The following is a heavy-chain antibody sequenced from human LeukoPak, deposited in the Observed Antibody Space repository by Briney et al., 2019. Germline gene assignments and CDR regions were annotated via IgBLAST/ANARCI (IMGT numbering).Heavy chain of an antibody. CDR2: IGTAGDT. V-gene: IGHV3-13*01. J-gene: IGHJ6*02. CDR1: GFTFSSYD. Sequence: GGSLRLSCAASGFTFSSYDMHWVRQATGKGLEWVSAIGTAGDTYYPGSVKGRFTISRENAKNSLYLQMNSLRAGDTAVYYCARATPLYGSGSGYYYGMDVWGQGTTVTVSS. D-gene: IGHD3-10*01. CDR3: ARATPLYGSGSGYYYGMDV.